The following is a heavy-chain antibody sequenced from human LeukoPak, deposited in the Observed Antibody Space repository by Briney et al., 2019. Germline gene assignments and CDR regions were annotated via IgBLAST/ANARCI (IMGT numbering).Heavy chain of an antibody. CDR2: IYNSGST. D-gene: IGHD1-1*01. V-gene: IGHV4-59*01. CDR3: ASSPGGTAAFDT. CDR1: GGSISSYH. J-gene: IGHJ3*02. Sequence: SETLSLTCSVSGGSISSYHWNWIRQPPGKGLEWIGYIYNSGSTTYNPSLKSRVTISLDTSKNQFSLRLTSVTAADTAVYYCASSPGGTAAFDTWGQGTMVTVSS.